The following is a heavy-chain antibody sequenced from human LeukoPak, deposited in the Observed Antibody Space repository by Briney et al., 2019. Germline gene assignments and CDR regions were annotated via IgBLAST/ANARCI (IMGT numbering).Heavy chain of an antibody. Sequence: GASVEVSCKASGYTFTSYGISWVRQAPGQGLEWMGWISAYNGNTNYAQKLQGRVTMATDTSTSTAYMELRSLRSDDTAVYYCARIATYYYGSGSSLPPDYWGQGTLVTVSS. CDR2: ISAYNGNT. V-gene: IGHV1-18*01. D-gene: IGHD3-10*01. CDR3: ARIATYYYGSGSSLPPDY. J-gene: IGHJ4*02. CDR1: GYTFTSYG.